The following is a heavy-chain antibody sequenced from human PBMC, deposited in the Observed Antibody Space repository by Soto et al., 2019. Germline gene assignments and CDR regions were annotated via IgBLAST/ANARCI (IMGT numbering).Heavy chain of an antibody. CDR1: CCSISSSSYY. CDR3: ARHEEASVGYVKWGQFDY. J-gene: IGHJ4*02. D-gene: IGHD5-12*01. V-gene: IGHV4-39*01. CDR2: IYYSGST. Sequence: SETLSLTCTVSCCSISSSSYYWGWIGQPPGKGLEWIVSIYYSGSTYYNPCLKSRVTISVDASKNQFSLKLNSVTAAETAVYYCARHEEASVGYVKWGQFDYWGQGTLVTVSS.